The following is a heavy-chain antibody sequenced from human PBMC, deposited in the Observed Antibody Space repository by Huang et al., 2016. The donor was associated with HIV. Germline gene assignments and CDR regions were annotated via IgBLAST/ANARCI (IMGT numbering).Heavy chain of an antibody. J-gene: IGHJ3*02. V-gene: IGHV1-24*01. CDR1: GYTVSELS. CDR2: FDPEAGER. CDR3: ATSTPDVGAGVLRSAFDI. D-gene: IGHD2-15*01. Sequence: QVQLVESGAELKKPGATVRVSCKVSGYTVSELSLHWVRQAPEQGLEWMGGFDPEAGERSYAQGLQGRDTMTEETSTDTAYMGLSSLRREDTAVYYWATSTPDVGAGVLRSAFDIWGQGTMVTVSS.